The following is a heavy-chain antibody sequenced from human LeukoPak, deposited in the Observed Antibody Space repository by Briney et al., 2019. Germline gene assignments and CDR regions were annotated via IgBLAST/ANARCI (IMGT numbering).Heavy chain of an antibody. J-gene: IGHJ3*02. V-gene: IGHV1-24*01. D-gene: IGHD3-3*01. CDR3: ATCSGFLEWFDAFDI. CDR2: FDPEDGET. Sequence: GASVKVSCKVSGYTLTELSMHWVRQAPGKGLEWMGGFDPEDGETIYAQKFQGRVTMTEDTSTDTAYMELSSLRSEDTAVYYCATCSGFLEWFDAFDIWGQGTMVTVSS. CDR1: GYTLTELS.